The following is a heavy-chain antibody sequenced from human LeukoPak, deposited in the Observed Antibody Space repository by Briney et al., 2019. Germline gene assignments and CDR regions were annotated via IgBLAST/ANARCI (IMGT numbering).Heavy chain of an antibody. D-gene: IGHD2-15*01. V-gene: IGHV4-59*01. Sequence: SETLSLTCTVSGGSIRYYYWSWIRQSPGKGLEWIGYIYYNGSTNYNPSLTSRVTISVDMSKNQFSLKMSSVTAADTAVYYCARKGGLFDYWGQGRLVTVSS. J-gene: IGHJ4*02. CDR2: IYYNGST. CDR3: ARKGGLFDY. CDR1: GGSIRYYY.